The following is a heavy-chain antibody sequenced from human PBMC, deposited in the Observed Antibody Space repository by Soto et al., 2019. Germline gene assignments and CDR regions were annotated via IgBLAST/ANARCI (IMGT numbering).Heavy chain of an antibody. D-gene: IGHD6-13*01. V-gene: IGHV3-33*08. Sequence: PGGSLRLSCAASGFIFSSYSMNWVRQAPGKGLEWVAVIWSDGSNENYADSVRGRFTISRDNSKNTLHLQMSSLRAEDTAVYYCARDRGSSPFDIWGQGTMVTVSS. CDR3: ARDRGSSPFDI. CDR1: GFIFSSYS. CDR2: IWSDGSNE. J-gene: IGHJ3*02.